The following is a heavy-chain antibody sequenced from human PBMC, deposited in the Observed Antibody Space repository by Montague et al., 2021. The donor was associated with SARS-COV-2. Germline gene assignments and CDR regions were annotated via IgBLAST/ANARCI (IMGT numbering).Heavy chain of an antibody. J-gene: IGHJ4*02. D-gene: IGHD3-10*01. CDR2: IYHSGST. V-gene: IGHV4-4*02. CDR3: ASRGAGWFGSNPERFDY. Sequence: SETLSLTRAVSGGSISSSNWWSWVRQPPGKGLEWIGEIYHSGSTNYNPSLKSRATISVDKSKNQFSLELSSVTAADTAVYYCASRGAGWFGSNPERFDYWGQGTLVTVSS. CDR1: GGSISSSNW.